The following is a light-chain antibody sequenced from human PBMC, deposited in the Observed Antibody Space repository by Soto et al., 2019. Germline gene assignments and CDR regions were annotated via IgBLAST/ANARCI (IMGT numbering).Light chain of an antibody. CDR1: SSDVGGFNY. CDR3: CSYAGTYTYVV. J-gene: IGLJ2*01. CDR2: HVS. V-gene: IGLV2-11*01. Sequence: QSALTQPRSVSGSPGQSVTISCTGTSSDVGGFNYVSWYQQHPGKAPTLMIHHVSQRPSGVPDRFSGSKSGDTASLTISGLQAEDEADYYCCSYAGTYTYVVFGGGTKVTVL.